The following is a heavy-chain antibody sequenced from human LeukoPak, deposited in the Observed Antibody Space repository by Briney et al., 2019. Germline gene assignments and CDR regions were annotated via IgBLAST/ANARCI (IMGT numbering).Heavy chain of an antibody. CDR3: ARHKDIIGEWFGELLSGFDY. Sequence: PSETLSLTCAVSGYSISSGYYWGWIRQPPGKGLEWIGSIYHSGSTYYNPSLKSRVTISVDTSKNQFSLKLSSVTAADTAVYYCARHKDIIGEWFGELLSGFDYWGQGTLVTVSS. V-gene: IGHV4-38-2*01. D-gene: IGHD3-10*01. CDR1: GYSISSGYY. J-gene: IGHJ4*02. CDR2: IYHSGST.